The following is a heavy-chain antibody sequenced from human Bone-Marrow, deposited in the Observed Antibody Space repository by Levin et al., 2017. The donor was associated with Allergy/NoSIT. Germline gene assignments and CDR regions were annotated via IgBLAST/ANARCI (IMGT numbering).Heavy chain of an antibody. D-gene: IGHD6-19*01. CDR3: AREGGSSGSNWFDP. CDR1: GGSIRSFY. J-gene: IGHJ5*02. Sequence: KTSETLSLTCTVSGGSIRSFYWSWVRQPPGKGLEWIGNIYHSGSTNYNSSLKSRVTISVDTSMNQFSLKLRSVTAADTAVYYCAREGGSSGSNWFDPWGQGSLVTVSS. V-gene: IGHV4-59*01. CDR2: IYHSGST.